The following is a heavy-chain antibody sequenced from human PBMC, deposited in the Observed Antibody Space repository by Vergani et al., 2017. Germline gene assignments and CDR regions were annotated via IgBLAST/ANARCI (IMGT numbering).Heavy chain of an antibody. J-gene: IGHJ4*02. V-gene: IGHV1-2*02. CDR3: AKGPDGYNPPN. CDR2: INPNSGGQ. CDR1: GYTFTGYY. D-gene: IGHD5-24*01. Sequence: QVQLVQSGAEVKKPGASVKVSCKASGYTFTGYYMHWVRQAPGQGLERMGWINPNSGGQNYAQKFQGRVTMTRDNSKNTLYLQMNSLRAEDTAVYYCAKGPDGYNPPNWGQGTLVTVSS.